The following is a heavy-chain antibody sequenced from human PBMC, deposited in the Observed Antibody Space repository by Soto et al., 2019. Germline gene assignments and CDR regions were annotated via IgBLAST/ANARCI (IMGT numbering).Heavy chain of an antibody. V-gene: IGHV1-69*13. CDR3: ARRIVVVTATLYYYYYGMDV. J-gene: IGHJ6*02. CDR1: GGTFSSYA. D-gene: IGHD2-21*02. Sequence: GASVKVSCKASGGTFSSYAISWVRQAPGQGLEWMGGIIPIFGTANYAQKFQGRVTITADESTSTAYMELSSLRSEDTAVYYCARRIVVVTATLYYYYYGMDVWGQGTTVTVSS. CDR2: IIPIFGTA.